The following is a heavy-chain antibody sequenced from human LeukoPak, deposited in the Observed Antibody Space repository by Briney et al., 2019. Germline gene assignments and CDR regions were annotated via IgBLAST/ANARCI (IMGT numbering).Heavy chain of an antibody. CDR2: IYYSGST. Sequence: SETLSLTCTVSGGSISSSSYYWGWIRQPPGKGLEWIGSIYYSGSTNYNPSLKSRVTISVDTSKNQFSLKLSSVTAADTAVYYCARDRPGYGDFAFDIWGQGTMVTVSS. D-gene: IGHD4-17*01. CDR3: ARDRPGYGDFAFDI. J-gene: IGHJ3*02. CDR1: GGSISSSSYY. V-gene: IGHV4-39*07.